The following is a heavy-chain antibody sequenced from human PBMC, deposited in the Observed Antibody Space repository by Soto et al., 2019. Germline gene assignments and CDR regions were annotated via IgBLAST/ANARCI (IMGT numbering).Heavy chain of an antibody. J-gene: IGHJ4*02. CDR2: INHSGST. D-gene: IGHD4-4*01. V-gene: IGHV4-34*01. CDR1: GGSFSGYY. CDR3: ARQGPHRNYYFDY. Sequence: PSETLSLTCAVYGGSFSGYYWSWIRQPPGKGLEWIGEINHSGSTHYNPSLKSRVTISVDKSISTAYLQWSSLKASDTAMYYCARQGPHRNYYFDYWGQGTLVTVSS.